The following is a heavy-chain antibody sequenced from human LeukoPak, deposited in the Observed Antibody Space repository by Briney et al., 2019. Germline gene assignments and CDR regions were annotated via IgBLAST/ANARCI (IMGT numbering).Heavy chain of an antibody. V-gene: IGHV4-59*08. Sequence: PSETLSLTCTVSGGSISSYYWSWIRQPPGKGLGWIGYIYYSGSTNYNPSLKSRVTISVDTSKNQFSLKLSSVTAADTAVYYCARQRGYSGYGGYYYYGMDVWGQGTTVTVSS. J-gene: IGHJ6*02. D-gene: IGHD5-12*01. CDR3: ARQRGYSGYGGYYYYGMDV. CDR2: IYYSGST. CDR1: GGSISSYY.